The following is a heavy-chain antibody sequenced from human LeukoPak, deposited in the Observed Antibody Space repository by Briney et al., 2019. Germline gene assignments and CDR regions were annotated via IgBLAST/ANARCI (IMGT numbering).Heavy chain of an antibody. Sequence: ASVEVSCKASGYTFTGYYMHWVRQAPGQGLEWMGWINPNSGGTNYAQKFQGRVTMTRDTSISTAYMELSRLRSDDTAVYYCARQGIAARFRFDPWGQGTLVTVSS. D-gene: IGHD6-6*01. CDR3: ARQGIAARFRFDP. J-gene: IGHJ5*02. CDR2: INPNSGGT. CDR1: GYTFTGYY. V-gene: IGHV1-2*02.